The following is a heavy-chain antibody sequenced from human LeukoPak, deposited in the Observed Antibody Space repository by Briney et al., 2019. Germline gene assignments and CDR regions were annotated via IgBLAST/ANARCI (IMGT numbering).Heavy chain of an antibody. V-gene: IGHV3-53*01. J-gene: IGHJ2*01. D-gene: IGHD3-10*01. CDR2: LYSGGTT. CDR1: GLTVITNY. CDR3: ARVGDHYHWYLDL. Sequence: SGGSVTLSCEASGLTVITNYMNWVRQAPGKGLEWVSILYSGGTTYYAESVKGRFTVTRDNSKNILYLHIDNLRVEDTAVYYCARVGDHYHWYLDLWGRGARVTASS.